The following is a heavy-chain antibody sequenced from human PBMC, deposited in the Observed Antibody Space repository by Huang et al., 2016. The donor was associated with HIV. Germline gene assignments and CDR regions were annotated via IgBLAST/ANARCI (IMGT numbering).Heavy chain of an antibody. CDR3: ARESVWFGELYFDY. D-gene: IGHD3-10*01. Sequence: QVQMVQSGAEVKKPGASVKVSCKGSGYTLTSYGISWVRQAPGQGLEWMGWISGDTGYTNDAEKFQGRVTLTTDSSTNTAYMEVRSLRYDDTAVYYCARESVWFGELYFDYWGQGTLVAVSS. CDR2: ISGDTGYT. CDR1: GYTLTSYG. J-gene: IGHJ4*02. V-gene: IGHV1-18*04.